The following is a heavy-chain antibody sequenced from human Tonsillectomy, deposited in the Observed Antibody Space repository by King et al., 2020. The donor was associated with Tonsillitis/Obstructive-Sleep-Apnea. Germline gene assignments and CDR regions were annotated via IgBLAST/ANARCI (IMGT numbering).Heavy chain of an antibody. D-gene: IGHD3-3*01. CDR1: GFTLGDYA. J-gene: IGHJ6*03. CDR3: TRDVADYDFWSGYYMDYYYYMDV. Sequence: VQLVESGGGLVQPGRSLRLSCTGSGFTLGDYALSWVRQAPGKGLEWVGSIRSKAYGGTTEYAASVKGRFTISRDDSKSIAYLQMNSLKTEDTALYYCTRDVADYDFWSGYYMDYYYYMDVWGKGTTVTVSS. CDR2: IRSKAYGGTT. V-gene: IGHV3-49*04.